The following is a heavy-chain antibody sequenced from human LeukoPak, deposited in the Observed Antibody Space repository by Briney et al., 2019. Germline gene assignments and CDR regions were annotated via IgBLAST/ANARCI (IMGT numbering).Heavy chain of an antibody. D-gene: IGHD1-26*01. V-gene: IGHV5-51*01. CDR2: I. CDR1: GYRFTNDW. Sequence: GESLKISCKGSGYRFTNDWIGWVRQMPGKGLEWMGIIYSPSFQGQVTMSADKSITTAYLQWNSLKAPDTAMYYCARWVGESIGFDYWGQGTLVTVSS. CDR3: ARWVGESIGFDY. J-gene: IGHJ4*02.